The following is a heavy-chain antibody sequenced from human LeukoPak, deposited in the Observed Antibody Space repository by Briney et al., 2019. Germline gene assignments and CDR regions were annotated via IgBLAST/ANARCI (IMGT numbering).Heavy chain of an antibody. V-gene: IGHV3-30-3*01. CDR2: ISYDGSNK. D-gene: IGHD3-9*01. J-gene: IGHJ4*02. Sequence: PGRSLRLSCAASGFTFSSYAMHWVRQAPGKGLEWVAVISYDGSNKYYADSVRGRFTISRDNSKNTLYLQMNSLRAEDTAVYYCAREGDILTGSPLDYWGQGTLVTVSS. CDR3: AREGDILTGSPLDY. CDR1: GFTFSSYA.